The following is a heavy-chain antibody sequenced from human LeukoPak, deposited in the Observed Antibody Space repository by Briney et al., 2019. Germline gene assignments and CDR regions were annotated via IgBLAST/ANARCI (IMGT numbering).Heavy chain of an antibody. CDR2: ISHSGTT. Sequence: SETLSLTCTVSGGSISSYYWSWIRQSPGKGLEWVGYISHSGTTSYNSSLKSRVTISVDTSKNQLSLKLTSVTAADTAVYYCARWDDSAWGFGNWGPGTLVTVSS. D-gene: IGHD6-19*01. CDR3: ARWDDSAWGFGN. CDR1: GGSISSYY. J-gene: IGHJ4*02. V-gene: IGHV4-59*08.